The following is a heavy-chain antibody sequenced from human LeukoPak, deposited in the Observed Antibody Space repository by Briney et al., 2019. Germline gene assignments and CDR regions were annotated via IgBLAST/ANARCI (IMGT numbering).Heavy chain of an antibody. CDR1: GFTFSSYS. V-gene: IGHV3-21*01. J-gene: IGHJ6*02. D-gene: IGHD4-17*01. CDR3: ARETPTVTPRGMDV. CDR2: ISSRSSYI. Sequence: GGSLRLSCAASGFTFSSYSMNWVRQAPGKGLEWVSFISSRSSYIYYADSVKGRFTISRDNAKNSLYLQMNSLRAEDTAVYYCARETPTVTPRGMDVWGQGTTATVSS.